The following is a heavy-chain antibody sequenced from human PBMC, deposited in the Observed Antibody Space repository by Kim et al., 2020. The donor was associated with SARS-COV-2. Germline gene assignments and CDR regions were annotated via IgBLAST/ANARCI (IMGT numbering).Heavy chain of an antibody. CDR3: AKDYGYCSSTSCYPYNL. J-gene: IGHJ4*02. Sequence: GGSLRLSCAASGFTFSSYAMSWVRQAPGKGLEWVSAISGSGGSTYYADSVKGRFTISRDNSKNTLYLQMNSLRAEDTAVYYCAKDYGYCSSTSCYPYNLWGQGTLVTVSS. CDR2: ISGSGGST. V-gene: IGHV3-23*01. D-gene: IGHD2-2*03. CDR1: GFTFSSYA.